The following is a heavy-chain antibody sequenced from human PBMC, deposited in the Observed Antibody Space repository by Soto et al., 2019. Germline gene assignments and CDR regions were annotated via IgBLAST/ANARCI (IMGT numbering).Heavy chain of an antibody. CDR2: IYYSGST. Sequence: QVQLQESGPGLVKPSETLSLTCTVSGGSINTNYWSWIRQPPGKGLEWIGYIYYSGSTSYSPSLKCRVTMSVDTAKNQFSLRLSSVTAADTAVYYCARGGSGWYGGYWGQGTLVTVSS. CDR1: GGSINTNY. J-gene: IGHJ4*02. CDR3: ARGGSGWYGGY. D-gene: IGHD6-19*01. V-gene: IGHV4-59*01.